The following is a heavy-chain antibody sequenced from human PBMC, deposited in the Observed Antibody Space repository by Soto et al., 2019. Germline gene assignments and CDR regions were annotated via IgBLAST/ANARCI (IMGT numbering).Heavy chain of an antibody. CDR2: ISGSGGST. D-gene: IGHD2-15*01. Sequence: GGFLRLSCAASGFTFSSYAMSWVRQAPGKGLEWVSAISGSGGSTYYADSVKGRFTISRDNSKNSLYLQMNSLRAEDTAVYYCARQMAALNYFDYWGQGTLVNVS. J-gene: IGHJ4*02. V-gene: IGHV3-23*01. CDR1: GFTFSSYA. CDR3: ARQMAALNYFDY.